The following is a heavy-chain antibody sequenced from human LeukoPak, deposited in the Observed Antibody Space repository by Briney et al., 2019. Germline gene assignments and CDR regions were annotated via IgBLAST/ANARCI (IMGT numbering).Heavy chain of an antibody. CDR3: AKDHGYSSGWYSPNYFDY. CDR1: GFTFSSYA. J-gene: IGHJ4*02. D-gene: IGHD6-19*01. CDR2: ISGSGGST. Sequence: GGSLRLSCGASGFTFSSYAMSWVRQAPGKGLEWVSAISGSGGSTYYADSVKGRFTISRDNSKNTLYLQMNSLRAEDTAVYYCAKDHGYSSGWYSPNYFDYWGQGTLVTVSS. V-gene: IGHV3-23*01.